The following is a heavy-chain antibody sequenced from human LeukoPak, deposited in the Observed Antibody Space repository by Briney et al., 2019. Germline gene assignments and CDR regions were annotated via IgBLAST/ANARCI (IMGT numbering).Heavy chain of an antibody. CDR2: ISSSSNYI. D-gene: IGHD3-10*01. CDR1: GFTFSNFS. CDR3: AKVTYGSGTYGAFDY. Sequence: GGSLRLSCAASGFTFSNFSMTWVRQAPGKGLEWVSSISSSSNYIFQADSVKGRFTISRDNAKNTLYLQMNSLRAEDTAVYYCAKVTYGSGTYGAFDYWGQGTLVTVSS. V-gene: IGHV3-21*04. J-gene: IGHJ4*02.